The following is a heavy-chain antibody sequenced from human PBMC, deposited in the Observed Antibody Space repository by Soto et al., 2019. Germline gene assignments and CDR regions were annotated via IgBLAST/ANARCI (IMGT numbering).Heavy chain of an antibody. V-gene: IGHV1-8*01. J-gene: IGHJ4*02. D-gene: IGHD1-1*01. CDR2: MNPNTGNS. CDR1: GYTFSSYH. CDR3: ARRAETNGWNGFGADKYYFDF. Sequence: ASVKVSFKAFGYTFSSYHIYWVRQATGKGREWMGWMNPNTGNSAYAQKFQGRVTVTSDTSINTVHMELSSLRSEDTAVYYCARRAETNGWNGFGADKYYFDFWGQGTLVTVSS.